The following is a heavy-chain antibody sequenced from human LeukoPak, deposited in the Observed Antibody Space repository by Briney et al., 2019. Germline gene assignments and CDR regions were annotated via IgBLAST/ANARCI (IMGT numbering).Heavy chain of an antibody. V-gene: IGHV3-23*01. Sequence: LAGGSLRLSCAASGFTFSSIAMTWVRQAPGKGLEWVSTIRSNGDTAYNADSVRGRFAISRDNSKNALFLQMNSLRVEDTARYYCAKGQELDDGVFDSWGQGTLVTVSS. CDR3: AKGQELDDGVFDS. CDR2: IRSNGDTA. D-gene: IGHD1-1*01. J-gene: IGHJ4*02. CDR1: GFTFSSIA.